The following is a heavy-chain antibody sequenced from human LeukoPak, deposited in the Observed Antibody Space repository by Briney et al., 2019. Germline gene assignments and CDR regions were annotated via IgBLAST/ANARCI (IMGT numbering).Heavy chain of an antibody. Sequence: GGSLRLSCAASGFTFSSYWMSWVRQAPGKGLEWVANIKQDGSEKYYVDSVKGRFTISRDNAKNSLYLQMNSLRAEDTAVYYCAREAWIQLWLGGYYFDYWGQGTLVTVSS. V-gene: IGHV3-7*01. CDR1: GFTFSSYW. CDR3: AREAWIQLWLGGYYFDY. D-gene: IGHD5-18*01. J-gene: IGHJ4*02. CDR2: IKQDGSEK.